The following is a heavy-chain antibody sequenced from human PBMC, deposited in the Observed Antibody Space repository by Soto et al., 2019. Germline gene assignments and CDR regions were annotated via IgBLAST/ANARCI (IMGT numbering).Heavy chain of an antibody. CDR1: GYTFSSYC. CDR3: ARTPPLEPVHFDY. V-gene: IGHV1-18*01. J-gene: IGHJ4*02. D-gene: IGHD2-15*01. CDR2: ISAYNGNT. Sequence: GGSVKVSCKASGYTFSSYCISWVRQAPGQGLEWMGWISAYNGNTNYAQKLQGRVTMTTDTSTSTAYMELRSLRSDDTAVYYCARTPPLEPVHFDYWGQGTLVTVSS.